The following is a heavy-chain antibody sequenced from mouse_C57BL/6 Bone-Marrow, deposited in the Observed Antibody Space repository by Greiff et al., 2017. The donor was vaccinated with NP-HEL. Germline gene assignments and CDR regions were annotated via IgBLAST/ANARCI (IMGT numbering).Heavy chain of an antibody. Sequence: VQLQQSGTVLARPGASVKMSCKTSGYTFTSYWMHWVKQRPGQGLEWIGAIYPGNSDTSYNQKFKGKAKLTAVTSASTAYMELSSLTNEDSAVYYCTRFYDYDVGWYFDVWGTGTTVTVSS. D-gene: IGHD2-4*01. V-gene: IGHV1-5*01. CDR2: IYPGNSDT. CDR3: TRFYDYDVGWYFDV. CDR1: GYTFTSYW. J-gene: IGHJ1*03.